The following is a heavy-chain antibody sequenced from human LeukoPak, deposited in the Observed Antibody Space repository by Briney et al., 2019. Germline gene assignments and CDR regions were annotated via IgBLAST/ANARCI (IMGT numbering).Heavy chain of an antibody. Sequence: GGSLRLSCVASGFTFSSYGMHWVRQAPGKGLEWVAVIRYDGSNIYYADSVEGRFTISKDNSKNTLYLQMNSLRAEDTAVYYCARESLAVAGTWFFNYWGQGTQVTVSS. CDR1: GFTFSSYG. J-gene: IGHJ4*02. CDR3: ARESLAVAGTWFFNY. D-gene: IGHD6-19*01. V-gene: IGHV3-33*01. CDR2: IRYDGSNI.